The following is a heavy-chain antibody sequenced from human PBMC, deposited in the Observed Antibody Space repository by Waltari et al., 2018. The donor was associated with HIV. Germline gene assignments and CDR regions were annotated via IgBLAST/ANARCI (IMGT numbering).Heavy chain of an antibody. CDR3: TTTPLGLWFGTYYFDY. Sequence: EVQLVESGGGLVKPGGSLRLSCAASGFTFSNAWMRWVRQAPGKGLEWVGRIKSKTDGGTTDYAAPVKGRFTISRDDSKNTLYLQMNSLKTEDTAVYYCTTTPLGLWFGTYYFDYWGQGTLVTVSS. D-gene: IGHD3-10*01. V-gene: IGHV3-15*01. CDR2: IKSKTDGGTT. J-gene: IGHJ4*02. CDR1: GFTFSNAW.